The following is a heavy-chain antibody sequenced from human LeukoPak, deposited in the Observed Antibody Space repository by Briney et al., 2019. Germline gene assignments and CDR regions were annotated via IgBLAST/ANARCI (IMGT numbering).Heavy chain of an antibody. CDR2: IYYNGST. D-gene: IGHD3-9*01. CDR1: GGSISSGDYY. V-gene: IGHV4-30-4*08. J-gene: IGHJ4*02. Sequence: PSETLSLTCTVSGGSISSGDYYWSWIRQPPGKGLEWIGYIYYNGSTYYNPSLKSRVTISVDTSKNQFSLKLSSVTAADTAVYYCAREGLLRYFDWLSGYFDYWGQGTLVTVSS. CDR3: AREGLLRYFDWLSGYFDY.